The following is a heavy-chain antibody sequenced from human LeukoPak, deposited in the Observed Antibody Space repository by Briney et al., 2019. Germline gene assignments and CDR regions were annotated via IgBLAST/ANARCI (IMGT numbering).Heavy chain of an antibody. D-gene: IGHD3-10*01. CDR2: INHSGST. J-gene: IGHJ4*02. V-gene: IGHV4-34*01. Sequence: PSETLSLTCAVYGGSFSGYYWSWIRQPPGKGLEWIGEINHSGSTNYNPSLRSRVTISVDTSKNQFSLKLSSVTAADTAVYYCARGGAWFGEFPFDYWGQGTLVTVSS. CDR1: GGSFSGYY. CDR3: ARGGAWFGEFPFDY.